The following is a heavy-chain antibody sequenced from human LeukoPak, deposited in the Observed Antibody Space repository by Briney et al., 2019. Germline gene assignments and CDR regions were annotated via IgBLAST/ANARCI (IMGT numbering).Heavy chain of an antibody. V-gene: IGHV3-23*01. CDR1: GFTFSSYA. Sequence: GGSLRLSCAASGFTFSSYAMSWVRQAPGKGLEWVSAISGSGGSTYYADSVKGRFTISRDNSKNTLYLQMNSLRAEDTAVYYCARHDYGDYAPYWYFDLWGRGTLVTVSS. CDR3: ARHDYGDYAPYWYFDL. D-gene: IGHD4-17*01. J-gene: IGHJ2*01. CDR2: ISGSGGST.